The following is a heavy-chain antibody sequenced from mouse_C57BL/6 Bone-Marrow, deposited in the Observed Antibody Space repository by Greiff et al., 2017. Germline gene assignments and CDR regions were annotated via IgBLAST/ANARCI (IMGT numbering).Heavy chain of an antibody. D-gene: IGHD1-1*01. J-gene: IGHJ1*03. Sequence: QVQLQQPGAELVKPGASVKMSCKASGYTFTSYWITWVKQRPGQGLEWIGDIYPGSGSTNYNEKFKSKATLTVDKSSSTAYMQLSSLTSEDSAVYYCARGGFITTVVDWYFDVWGTGTAVTVSS. CDR3: ARGGFITTVVDWYFDV. V-gene: IGHV1-55*01. CDR2: IYPGSGST. CDR1: GYTFTSYW.